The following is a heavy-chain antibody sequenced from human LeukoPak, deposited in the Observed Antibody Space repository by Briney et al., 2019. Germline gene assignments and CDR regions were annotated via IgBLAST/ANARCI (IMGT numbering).Heavy chain of an antibody. CDR3: ARSGSYGYYFDY. D-gene: IGHD1-26*01. J-gene: IGHJ4*02. Sequence: HPGGSLRLSCAASGFTFSDHYMDWVRQAPGKGLEWVGRTRNKANSYTTEYAASVKGRFTISRDDSKNSLYLQMNSLKTEDTAVYYCARSGSYGYYFDYWGQGTLVTVSS. CDR1: GFTFSDHY. V-gene: IGHV3-72*01. CDR2: TRNKANSYTT.